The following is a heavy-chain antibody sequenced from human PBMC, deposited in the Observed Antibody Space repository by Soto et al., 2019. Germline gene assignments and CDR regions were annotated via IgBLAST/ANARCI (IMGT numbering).Heavy chain of an antibody. V-gene: IGHV4-39*02. CDR1: GSWGNFY. CDR3: ARYIAAAGNDY. J-gene: IGHJ4*02. CDR2: IYYSGTT. D-gene: IGHD6-13*01. Sequence: PSETLSLTCSVSGSWGNFYWGWIRQPPGKGLEWIGSIYYSGTTYYNPSLKSRVTISVDTSKNHFSLKLTSVTAPDTAVYYCARYIAAAGNDYWGQGTLVTVSS.